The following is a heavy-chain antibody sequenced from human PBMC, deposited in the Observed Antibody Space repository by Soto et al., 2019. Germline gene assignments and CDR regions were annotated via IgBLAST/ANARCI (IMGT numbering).Heavy chain of an antibody. J-gene: IGHJ4*03. D-gene: IGHD6-19*01. CDR3: ARQVIDGTVAGTGGFDY. CDR1: GGSISSGGYS. Sequence: TLSLSGAVSGGSISSGGYSWGWIRKPPGKGLEWIGSIYYSGSTYYNPSLKSRVTISVDTSENQFSLKLSSVTAADTAVYYCARQVIDGTVAGTGGFDYFGQGTLVAVYS. V-gene: IGHV4-39*01. CDR2: IYYSGST.